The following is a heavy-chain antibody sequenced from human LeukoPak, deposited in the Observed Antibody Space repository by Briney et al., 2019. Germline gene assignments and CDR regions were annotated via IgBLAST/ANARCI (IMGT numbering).Heavy chain of an antibody. Sequence: GGSLRLSCAASGFTFSTYSMNWVRQAPGKGLEWVAHIKQDGSQEYYVDSVKGRFTISRDSAKNSLYLQMNSLRAEDTAVYYCARGVPYDSWSGPHYSDYWGQGTLVTVSS. J-gene: IGHJ4*02. V-gene: IGHV3-7*01. CDR2: IKQDGSQE. CDR3: ARGVPYDSWSGPHYSDY. D-gene: IGHD3-3*01. CDR1: GFTFSTYS.